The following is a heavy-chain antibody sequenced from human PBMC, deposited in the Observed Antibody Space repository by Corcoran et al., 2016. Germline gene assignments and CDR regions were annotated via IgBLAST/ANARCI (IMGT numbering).Heavy chain of an antibody. CDR3: ARGGDGSSPRKYSFDY. CDR1: GFTLSSYS. D-gene: IGHD6-6*01. V-gene: IGHV3-48*04. CDR2: ISSSSTTI. J-gene: IGHJ4*02. Sequence: EVQLVESGGGLVQPGGSLGLSCAASGFTLSSYSINWVRQTPGKGLEWISYISSSSTTIYYADSVKGRFTISRDNAKNSLFLQMNSLRAEDTAVYYWARGGDGSSPRKYSFDYWGQGTLVTVSS.